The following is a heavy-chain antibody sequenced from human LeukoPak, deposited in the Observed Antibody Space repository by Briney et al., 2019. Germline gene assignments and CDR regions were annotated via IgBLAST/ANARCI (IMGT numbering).Heavy chain of an antibody. D-gene: IGHD3-22*01. V-gene: IGHV3-7*01. Sequence: GGSLRLSCAATGFTFRKHWMSWVRQAIGKGLECVAKINEDGSEKHYVDSVKGRFTISRDNARNSLSLQMNSLRAEDTAVYYCGSLDSREDSSSRWGPLDIWGQGTMVTVSS. CDR2: INEDGSEK. CDR3: GSLDSREDSSSRWGPLDI. J-gene: IGHJ3*02. CDR1: GFTFRKHW.